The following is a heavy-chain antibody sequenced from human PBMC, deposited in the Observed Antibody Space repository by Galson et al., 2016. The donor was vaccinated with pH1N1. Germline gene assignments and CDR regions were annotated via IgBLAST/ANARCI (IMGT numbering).Heavy chain of an antibody. CDR2: INQDGSQK. Sequence: SLRLSCAASASTFSMYWMNWVRQAPGKGLEWVANINQDGSQKYYVDSVKGRFTISRDNAKNSVYLQMNSLRVEDTAVYYWVRAIAAAASYWGQGTLVTVSS. D-gene: IGHD6-13*01. J-gene: IGHJ4*02. V-gene: IGHV3-7*01. CDR3: VRAIAAAASY. CDR1: ASTFSMYW.